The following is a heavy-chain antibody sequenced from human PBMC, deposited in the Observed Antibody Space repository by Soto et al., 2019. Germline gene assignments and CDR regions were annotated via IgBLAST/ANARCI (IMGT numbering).Heavy chain of an antibody. J-gene: IGHJ4*02. CDR2: ISSTTNYI. CDR1: GFTFTRYS. CDR3: ARESEDLTSNFDF. Sequence: GGSLRLSCAASGFTFTRYSMNWVRQAPGKGLEWVSSISSTTNYIYYGDSMKGRFTISRDNAKNSLYLEMNSLRAEDTAVYYCARESEDLTSNFDFWGQGALVTVSS. V-gene: IGHV3-21*06.